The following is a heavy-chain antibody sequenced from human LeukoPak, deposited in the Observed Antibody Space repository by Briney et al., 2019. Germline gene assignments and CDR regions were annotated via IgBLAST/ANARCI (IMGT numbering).Heavy chain of an antibody. CDR1: GGTFSSYT. CDR3: ARGSVFGVVIINH. V-gene: IGHV1-69*02. Sequence: SVKVSCKASGGTFSSYTISWVRQAPGQGLEWMGRIIPILGISNYAQKFQGRVTVTADKSTSTAYMELSSLRSEDTAVYYCARGSVFGVVIINHWGQGTLVTVSS. J-gene: IGHJ4*02. D-gene: IGHD3-3*01. CDR2: IIPILGIS.